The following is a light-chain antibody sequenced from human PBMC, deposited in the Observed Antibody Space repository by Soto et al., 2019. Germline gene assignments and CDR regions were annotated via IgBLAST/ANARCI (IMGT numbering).Light chain of an antibody. J-gene: IGKJ4*01. Sequence: EIVMTPSPATLSVSPGARSPLSGRASQSVSRYLAWYQQKPGQAPRLLIHGASNRATGIPDRFSGSGSGTDFTLTISRLEPEDFAVYYCQQYGSSPRWTVGGGTKVDIK. CDR1: QSVSRY. CDR3: QQYGSSPRWT. CDR2: GAS. V-gene: IGKV3-20*01.